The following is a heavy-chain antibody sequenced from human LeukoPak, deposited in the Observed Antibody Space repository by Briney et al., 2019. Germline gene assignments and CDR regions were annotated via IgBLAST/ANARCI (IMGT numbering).Heavy chain of an antibody. CDR2: INHSGST. D-gene: IGHD5-18*01. CDR1: GGPFSGYY. Sequence: SETLSLTCAVYGGPFSGYYWSWIRQPPGKGLEWIGEINHSGSTNYNPSLKSRVTISVDTSKNQFSLKLSSVTAADTAVYYCARKGYSYGYFNYWGQGTLVTVSS. V-gene: IGHV4-34*01. J-gene: IGHJ4*02. CDR3: ARKGYSYGYFNY.